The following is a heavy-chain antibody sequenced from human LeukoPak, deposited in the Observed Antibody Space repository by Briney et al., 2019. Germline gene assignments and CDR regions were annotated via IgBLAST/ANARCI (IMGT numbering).Heavy chain of an antibody. V-gene: IGHV3-66*01. J-gene: IGHJ4*02. CDR3: ARGIVTTVVTGFDY. Sequence: PGGSLRLSCAASGFTVSDNYMIWVRQAPGKGLEWVSVIYSGGSTYYADSVKGRFAISRDNSKNTLYLQMNSLRAEDTAVYYCARGIVTTVVTGFDYWGQGTLVTVSS. D-gene: IGHD4-23*01. CDR1: GFTVSDNY. CDR2: IYSGGST.